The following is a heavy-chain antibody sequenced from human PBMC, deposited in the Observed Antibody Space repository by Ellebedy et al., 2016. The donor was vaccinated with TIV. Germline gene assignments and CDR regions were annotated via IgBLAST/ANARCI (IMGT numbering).Heavy chain of an antibody. Sequence: MPSETLSLTCTVSGVSISSSSYYCGWIRQPPGQGLEWIGSIYYSGSTYYNPSLKSRVTISVDMSKNQFSLTLSSVTAADTAVYYCARPAYPSSTGNGWFDPWGQGTLVTVSS. CDR2: IYYSGST. CDR1: GVSISSSSYY. D-gene: IGHD2-2*01. J-gene: IGHJ5*02. V-gene: IGHV4-39*01. CDR3: ARPAYPSSTGNGWFDP.